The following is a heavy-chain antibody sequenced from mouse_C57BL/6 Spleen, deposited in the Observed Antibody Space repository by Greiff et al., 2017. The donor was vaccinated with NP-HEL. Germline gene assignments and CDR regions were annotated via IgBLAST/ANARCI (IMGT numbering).Heavy chain of an antibody. CDR1: GYTFTSYW. CDR2: INPSNGGT. D-gene: IGHD4-1*01. CDR3: ARERTGTCYFDY. V-gene: IGHV1-53*01. J-gene: IGHJ2*01. Sequence: VQLQQPGTELVKPGASVKLSCKASGYTFTSYWMHWVKQRPGQGLEWIGNINPSNGGTNYNEKFKSKATLTVDKSSSTAYMQLSSLTSEDAAVYDCARERTGTCYFDYWGQGTTLTVSS.